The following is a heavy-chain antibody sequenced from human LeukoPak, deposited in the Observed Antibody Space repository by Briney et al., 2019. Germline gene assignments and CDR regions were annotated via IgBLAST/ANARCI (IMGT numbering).Heavy chain of an antibody. D-gene: IGHD2-8*02. Sequence: GGSLRLSCAASGFTFSSYAMSWVRQAPGKGLEWVSVISASGRSTYYADSVKGRFTISRDNSKNTLYLQMNTLRAEDTAVYYCAKGQVPTGGDFDYWGQGILVTVSS. J-gene: IGHJ4*02. CDR2: ISASGRST. CDR3: AKGQVPTGGDFDY. CDR1: GFTFSSYA. V-gene: IGHV3-23*01.